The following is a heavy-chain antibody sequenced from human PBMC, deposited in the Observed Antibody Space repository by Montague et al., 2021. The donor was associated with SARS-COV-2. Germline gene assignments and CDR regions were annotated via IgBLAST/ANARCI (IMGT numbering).Heavy chain of an antibody. J-gene: IGHJ4*02. Sequence: SETLSLTCTVSGGSISSYYWSWIRQPPGKGLEWIGYIYYSGSTNXNPSLKSRVTISVDTSKNQFSLKLSSVTAADTAVYYCARGREYSSSVGFDYWGQGTLVTVSS. CDR1: GGSISSYY. CDR2: IYYSGST. V-gene: IGHV4-59*01. CDR3: ARGREYSSSVGFDY. D-gene: IGHD6-6*01.